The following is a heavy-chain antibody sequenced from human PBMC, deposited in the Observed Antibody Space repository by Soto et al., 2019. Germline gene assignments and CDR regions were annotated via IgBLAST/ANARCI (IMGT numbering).Heavy chain of an antibody. V-gene: IGHV3-30*18. CDR3: AKALGLFEYSSLPTLCDS. CDR2: ISHDGNNK. Sequence: QVQLVDSGGGVVQPGKSLRLSCEASGFTFSNYAMHWVRQAPGKGLVWVGFISHDGNNKYYGDSMKGRFTISRDNSKSALYLQMNSLRGEDTAVYYCAKALGLFEYSSLPTLCDSWGQGTLVTVSS. CDR1: GFTFSNYA. J-gene: IGHJ4*02. D-gene: IGHD6-6*01.